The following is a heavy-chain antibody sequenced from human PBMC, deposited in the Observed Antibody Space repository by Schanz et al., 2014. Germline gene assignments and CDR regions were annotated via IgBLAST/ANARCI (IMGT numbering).Heavy chain of an antibody. J-gene: IGHJ4*02. CDR3: AKLSSSGRLAGYFDY. D-gene: IGHD6-19*01. CDR2: IWYDENNK. CDR1: GFTFSSYA. Sequence: QVQLLQFGGGVVQPGRSLRLSCAASGFTFSSYAMHWVRQAPGKGLEWVAVIWYDENNKYYADSVKGRFTMSRDNSKNTLYLQMNSLRAEDTAIYYCAKLSSSGRLAGYFDYWGQGALVTVSS. V-gene: IGHV3-33*08.